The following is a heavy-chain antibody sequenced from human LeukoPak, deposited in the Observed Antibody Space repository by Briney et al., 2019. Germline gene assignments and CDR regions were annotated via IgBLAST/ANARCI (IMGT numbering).Heavy chain of an antibody. CDR1: GFTFRIYE. V-gene: IGHV3-48*03. CDR2: KSSGGSAV. J-gene: IGHJ4*02. Sequence: PGGTLRLSCAASGFTFRIYELNWVPDAPGKGLECVSDKSSGGSAVYYADSVKGRFTVSRDNTRNSLYLQMDSLRAEDTAVYYCARDPASIDSSGYSYGYWGQGTLVTVSS. D-gene: IGHD3-22*01. CDR3: ARDPASIDSSGYSYGY.